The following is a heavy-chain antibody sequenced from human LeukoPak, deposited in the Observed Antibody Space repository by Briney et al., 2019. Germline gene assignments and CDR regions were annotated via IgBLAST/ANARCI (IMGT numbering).Heavy chain of an antibody. Sequence: SLRLSCAASRFTFDDYAMHWVRQAPGKGLEWVSGISWNSGSIGYADSVKGRFTISRDNAKNSLYLQMNSLRTEDTAVYYCAKDISGASRAFDYWGQGTLVTVSS. CDR3: AKDISGASRAFDY. CDR2: ISWNSGSI. V-gene: IGHV3-9*01. CDR1: RFTFDDYA. J-gene: IGHJ4*02. D-gene: IGHD7-27*01.